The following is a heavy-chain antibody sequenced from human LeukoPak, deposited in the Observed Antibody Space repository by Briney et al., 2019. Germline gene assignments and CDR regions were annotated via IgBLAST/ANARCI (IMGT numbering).Heavy chain of an antibody. D-gene: IGHD2-21*02. Sequence: QPGGSLRLSCSAPGFTFSSYAMHWVRQAPGKGLEWVAVISYDGSNKYYADSVKGRFTISRDNSKNTLYLQMNSLRAEDTAVYYCARDSSLVVVTAILDYWGQGTLVTVSS. CDR3: ARDSSLVVVTAILDY. J-gene: IGHJ4*02. V-gene: IGHV3-30-3*01. CDR1: GFTFSSYA. CDR2: ISYDGSNK.